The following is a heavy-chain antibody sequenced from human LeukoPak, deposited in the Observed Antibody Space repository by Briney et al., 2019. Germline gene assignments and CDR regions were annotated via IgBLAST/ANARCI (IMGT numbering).Heavy chain of an antibody. Sequence: SETLSLTCTVSGGSITTNYWSWIRQPPGKGLEWIAFIYYSGSTSYSPSLKSRVTISIDTSKNQFSLKLSSVTAADTAVYYCARHVDGYYYYGMDVWGQGTTVTVSS. D-gene: IGHD2-15*01. V-gene: IGHV4-59*08. J-gene: IGHJ6*02. CDR3: ARHVDGYYYYGMDV. CDR1: GGSITTNY. CDR2: IYYSGST.